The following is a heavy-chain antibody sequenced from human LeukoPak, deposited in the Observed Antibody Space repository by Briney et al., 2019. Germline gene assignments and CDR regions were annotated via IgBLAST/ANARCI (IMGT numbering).Heavy chain of an antibody. CDR2: IRYDGSNK. Sequence: GGSLRLSCAASGFTFSSYGMHWVRQAPGKGLEWVAFIRYDGSNKYYADSVKGRFTISRDNSKNTLYLQMNSLRAEDTAVYFCARRSGVAVAGAFDYWGQGTLVTVSS. CDR1: GFTFSSYG. CDR3: ARRSGVAVAGAFDY. V-gene: IGHV3-30*02. J-gene: IGHJ4*02. D-gene: IGHD6-19*01.